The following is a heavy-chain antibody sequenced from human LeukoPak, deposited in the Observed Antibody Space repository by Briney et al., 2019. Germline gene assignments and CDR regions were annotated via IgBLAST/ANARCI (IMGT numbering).Heavy chain of an antibody. V-gene: IGHV3-48*03. J-gene: IGHJ4*02. D-gene: IGHD3-22*01. CDR2: ITRSGSHI. Sequence: PGGSLRLSCAASGFTFSSYEMNWVRQAPGKALEWVAFITRSGSHIHYADSVRGRFTISSDNAKISLFLQMSRLRAEDTAVYYCAREKLSFFDSSGYFDHWGQGTLVTVS. CDR3: AREKLSFFDSSGYFDH. CDR1: GFTFSSYE.